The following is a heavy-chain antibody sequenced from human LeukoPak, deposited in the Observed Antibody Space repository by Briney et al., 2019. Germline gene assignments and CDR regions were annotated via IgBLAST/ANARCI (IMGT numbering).Heavy chain of an antibody. Sequence: SQTLSLTCAVSGGSISSGGYSWSWIRQPPGKGLEWIGFIYHSGSTNYNPSLKSRVTISVDTSKNQFSLKLSSVTAADTAVYYCARGRQTKRFLEWLLYSPPDYWGQGTLVTVSS. J-gene: IGHJ4*02. CDR1: GGSISSGGYS. CDR2: IYHSGST. V-gene: IGHV4-30-2*01. CDR3: ARGRQTKRFLEWLLYSPPDY. D-gene: IGHD3-3*01.